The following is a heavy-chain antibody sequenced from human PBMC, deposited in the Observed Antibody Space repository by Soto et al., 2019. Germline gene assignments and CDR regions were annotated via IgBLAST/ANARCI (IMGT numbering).Heavy chain of an antibody. CDR2: IYYSGST. Sequence: PSETLSLTCTVSGDSISTDDYYWSWIRQPPGKGLEWIGYIYYSGSTYYNPSLRSRVTFSLDMSKNQFSLKLTSVTAADTAVYYCARLPRPSRWPRSKDLDYWGQGSLVTVSS. V-gene: IGHV4-30-4*01. CDR1: GDSISTDDYY. CDR3: ARLPRPSRWPRSKDLDY. D-gene: IGHD5-12*01. J-gene: IGHJ4*02.